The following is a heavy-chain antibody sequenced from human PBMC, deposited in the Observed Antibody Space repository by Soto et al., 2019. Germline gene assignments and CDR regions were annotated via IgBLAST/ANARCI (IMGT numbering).Heavy chain of an antibody. CDR2: ITSSSDTI. V-gene: IGHV3-48*02. Sequence: PGGSLRLSCAASGFTFSSFHMNWVRQAPGRGLEWVAYITSSSDTIYYSDSVKGRFTISRDNGKNSLFLQMNSLRDEDTAVYHCARVVVVIPPGYYYAMDVWGQGTTVTVSS. D-gene: IGHD3-22*01. CDR1: GFTFSSFH. CDR3: ARVVVVIPPGYYYAMDV. J-gene: IGHJ6*02.